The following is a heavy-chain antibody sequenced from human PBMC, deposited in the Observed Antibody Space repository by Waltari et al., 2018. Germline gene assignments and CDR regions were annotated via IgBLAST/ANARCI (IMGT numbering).Heavy chain of an antibody. D-gene: IGHD3-10*01. CDR1: GDSISGIYW. Sequence: QVQLQESGQGLVKPSGNLSLTCAVSGDSISGIYWWSWVRQSPEKGLEWIGQVYHSGKTHYNPSLQSRVTISGEKPKTQFSLNLNPVTAADTAVYYCAGDRSIGLFFDYWGRGTLVTVSS. CDR3: AGDRSIGLFFDY. J-gene: IGHJ4*02. V-gene: IGHV4-4*02. CDR2: VYHSGKT.